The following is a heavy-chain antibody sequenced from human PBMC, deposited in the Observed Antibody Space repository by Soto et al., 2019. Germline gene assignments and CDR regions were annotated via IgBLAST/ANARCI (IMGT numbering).Heavy chain of an antibody. J-gene: IGHJ6*02. CDR2: INPTGGGRT. CDR1: GYDVTRYY. CDR3: AKVGENDGDPHLDYYYYGMDV. Sequence: ASVKVSCKASGYDVTRYYIHWVRQGPGQGLEWMGIINPTGGGRTKNAQKFQGRVTVTSDRSTSTVYMELTSLRSDDTAGYYCAKVGENDGDPHLDYYYYGMDVWGQGTTVTVSS. D-gene: IGHD1-1*01. V-gene: IGHV1-46*01.